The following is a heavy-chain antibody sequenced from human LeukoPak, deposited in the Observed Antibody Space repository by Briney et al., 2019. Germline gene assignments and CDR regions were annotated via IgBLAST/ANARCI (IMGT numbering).Heavy chain of an antibody. Sequence: GGSLRLSCAASGFTFSTCMSWVRQAPGKGLEWVSSISSNSSYIYYADSMRGRFTISRDNAKNSLYLQMNSLKPEDTAVYYCARVAEAAAFDSWGQGTLVTVSS. V-gene: IGHV3-21*06. CDR3: ARVAEAAAFDS. D-gene: IGHD6-13*01. CDR1: GFTFSTC. CDR2: ISSNSSYI. J-gene: IGHJ4*02.